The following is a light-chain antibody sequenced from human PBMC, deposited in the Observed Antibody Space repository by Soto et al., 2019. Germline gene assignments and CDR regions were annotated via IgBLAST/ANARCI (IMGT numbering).Light chain of an antibody. V-gene: IGKV3-20*01. CDR2: GAS. Sequence: EIVLTQSPATLSLSPGDRATLSCRASQRVSSNYVAWYQHKPGQAPRLLIHGASIRATGIPDRFSGSGSGTDFTLTISRLEPEDFAVYYCHQYGTLPYAFGQGTKLQIK. CDR1: QRVSSNY. J-gene: IGKJ2*01. CDR3: HQYGTLPYA.